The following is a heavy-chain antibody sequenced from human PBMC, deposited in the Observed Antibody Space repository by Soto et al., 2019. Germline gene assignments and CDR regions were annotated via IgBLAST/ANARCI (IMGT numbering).Heavy chain of an antibody. CDR2: INAGNGNT. J-gene: IGHJ3*02. CDR1: GYTFASYA. CDR3: ARRVYDILTGYYDAFDI. V-gene: IGHV1-3*01. Sequence: GASVKVSCKASGYTFASYARHWVRQAPGQRLEWMGWINAGNGNTKYSQKFQGRVTITRDTSASTAYMELSSLRSEDTAVYYCARRVYDILTGYYDAFDIWGQGTMLTVSS. D-gene: IGHD3-9*01.